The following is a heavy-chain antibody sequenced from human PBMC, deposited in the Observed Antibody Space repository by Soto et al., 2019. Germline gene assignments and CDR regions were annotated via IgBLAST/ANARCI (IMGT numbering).Heavy chain of an antibody. J-gene: IGHJ5*02. V-gene: IGHV6-1*01. D-gene: IGHD1-26*01. CDR2: TYYRSKWYN. Sequence: SQTLSLTCAIPGDSVSSNSAAWNWIRQSPSRGLEWLGRTYYRSKWYNDYAVSVKSRITINPDTSKNQVSLKLTSVTAADTAVYYCARDMHAGFTHYFDPWGQGTLVTVSS. CDR1: GDSVSSNSAA. CDR3: ARDMHAGFTHYFDP.